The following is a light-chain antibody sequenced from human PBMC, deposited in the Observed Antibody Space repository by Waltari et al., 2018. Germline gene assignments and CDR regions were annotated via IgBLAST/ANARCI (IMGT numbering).Light chain of an antibody. V-gene: IGLV2-11*01. Sequence: QSALTQPRSVSGSPGQSVTISCTGTRNDLLIYNHVSWYQQHPGKAPKLILYDVTKRPSGVPDRFSASNSGTTASLTISGLQAEDEADYHCCSYAGSYTVVFGGGTKLTVL. CDR3: CSYAGSYTVV. CDR1: RNDLLIYNH. CDR2: DVT. J-gene: IGLJ2*01.